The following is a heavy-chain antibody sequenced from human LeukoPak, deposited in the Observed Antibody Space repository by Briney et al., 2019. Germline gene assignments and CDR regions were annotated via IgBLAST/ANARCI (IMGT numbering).Heavy chain of an antibody. Sequence: GASVTVSCMASAYTFTIYAISWVRQAPGPGLEWLGCISAYNGNTNSIQKIQGRVTITTATSKTTAYMELKSLRTVDPAVSYCDRSGYSYGYVGYYYYYMVVWGKGTTVTVSS. D-gene: IGHD5-18*01. CDR2: ISAYNGNT. CDR1: AYTFTIYA. V-gene: IGHV1-18*01. CDR3: DRSGYSYGYVGYYYYYMVV. J-gene: IGHJ6*03.